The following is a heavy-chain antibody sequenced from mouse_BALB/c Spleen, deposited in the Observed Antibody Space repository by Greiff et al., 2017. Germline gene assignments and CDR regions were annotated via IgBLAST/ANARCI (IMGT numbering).Heavy chain of an antibody. CDR3: ASPNWEAWFAY. Sequence: VQLQQSGAELVKPGASVKLSCTASGFNIKDTYMHWVKQRPEQGLEWIGRIDPANGNTKYDPKFQGTATITADTSSNTAYLQLSSLTSEDTAVYYCASPNWEAWFAYWGQGTLVTVSA. D-gene: IGHD4-1*01. V-gene: IGHV14-3*02. CDR2: IDPANGNT. J-gene: IGHJ3*01. CDR1: GFNIKDTY.